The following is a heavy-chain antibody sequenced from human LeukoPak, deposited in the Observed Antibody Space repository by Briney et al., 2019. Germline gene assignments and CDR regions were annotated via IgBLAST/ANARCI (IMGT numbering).Heavy chain of an antibody. Sequence: PGGSLRLSCAASGFTFSNYAMSWVRRAPGKGLEWVSTISDGGRSTYYKNSVEGRFTISRDNSKNTVYLQMNSLRAEDTAIYSCAKVLRDGYNYDAFDIWGQGTMVTVSS. D-gene: IGHD5-24*01. V-gene: IGHV3-23*01. CDR2: ISDGGRST. J-gene: IGHJ3*02. CDR3: AKVLRDGYNYDAFDI. CDR1: GFTFSNYA.